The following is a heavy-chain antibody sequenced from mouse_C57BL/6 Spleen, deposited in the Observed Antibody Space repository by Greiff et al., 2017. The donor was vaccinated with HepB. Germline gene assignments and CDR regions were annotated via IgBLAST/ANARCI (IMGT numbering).Heavy chain of an antibody. CDR3: ARGGYYDYDWYFDV. J-gene: IGHJ1*03. Sequence: EVHLVESGGGLVKPGGSLKLSCAASGFTFSSYAMSWVRQTPEKRLEWVATISDGGSYTYYPDNVKGRFTISRDNAKNNLYLQMSHLKSEDTAMYYCARGGYYDYDWYFDVWGTGTTVTVSS. CDR1: GFTFSSYA. D-gene: IGHD2-4*01. CDR2: ISDGGSYT. V-gene: IGHV5-4*01.